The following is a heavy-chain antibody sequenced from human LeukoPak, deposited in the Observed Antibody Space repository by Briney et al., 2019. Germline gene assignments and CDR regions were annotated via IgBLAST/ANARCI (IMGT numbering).Heavy chain of an antibody. Sequence: PGGSLRLSCTASGFTFSNYAMNWVRQAPGRGLEWVSGVSGSGGSTYYADSVRGRFTISRDNSKNTLYLQMNSLRAEDTAVYYCAKDTPGYTYFPASDYWGQGNLVTVSS. V-gene: IGHV3-23*01. CDR1: GFTFSNYA. D-gene: IGHD5-18*01. J-gene: IGHJ4*02. CDR3: AKDTPGYTYFPASDY. CDR2: VSGSGGST.